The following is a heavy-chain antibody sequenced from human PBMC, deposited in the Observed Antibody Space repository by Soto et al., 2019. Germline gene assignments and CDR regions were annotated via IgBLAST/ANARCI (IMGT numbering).Heavy chain of an antibody. CDR1: GYTFTSYA. CDR2: INAGNGNT. V-gene: IGHV1-3*01. Sequence: ASVKVSCKASGYTFTSYAMHWVRQAPGQRLEWMGWINAGNGNTKYSQKFQGRVTITRDTSASTAYMELSSLRSEDTAVYYCARPRAPYSSSWASFDYWGQGTLVTVSS. CDR3: ARPRAPYSSSWASFDY. D-gene: IGHD6-13*01. J-gene: IGHJ4*02.